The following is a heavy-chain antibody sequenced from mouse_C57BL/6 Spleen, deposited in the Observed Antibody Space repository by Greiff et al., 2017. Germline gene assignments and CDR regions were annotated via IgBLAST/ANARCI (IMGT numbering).Heavy chain of an antibody. D-gene: IGHD2-3*01. CDR1: GYAFSSSW. J-gene: IGHJ2*01. CDR3: ARDYDGYCDY. V-gene: IGHV1-82*01. Sequence: VQLVESGPELVKPGASVKISCKASGYAFSSSWMNWVKQRPGKGLEWIGRIYPGDGDTNYNGKFKGKATLTADKSSSTAYMQLSSLTSEDSGVYFGARDYDGYCDYWGQGTTLTVSS. CDR2: IYPGDGDT.